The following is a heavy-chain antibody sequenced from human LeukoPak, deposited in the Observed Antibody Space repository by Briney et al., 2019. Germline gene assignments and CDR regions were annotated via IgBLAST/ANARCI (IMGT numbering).Heavy chain of an antibody. J-gene: IGHJ4*02. CDR3: ARGLEFPFDY. CDR1: DYTLTTYG. CDR2: ISAYNGNT. D-gene: IGHD1-1*01. Sequence: ASVKVSCKASDYTLTTYGISWVRQAPGQGLEWMGWISAYNGNTNYAQKFQGRVTMTRDTSISTAYMELSRLRSDDTAVYYCARGLEFPFDYWGQGTLVTVSS. V-gene: IGHV1-18*01.